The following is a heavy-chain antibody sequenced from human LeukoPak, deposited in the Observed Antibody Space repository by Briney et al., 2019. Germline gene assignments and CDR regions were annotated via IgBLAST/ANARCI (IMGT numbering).Heavy chain of an antibody. Sequence: PGGSLRLSCAGSGFIFRSHGMIRVRQAPGRGLEWVSYISPGGNTIYYADSMKGRFTVSRDDAKNSLSLHMNSLRAEDTAVYYCARVRGPTVTTMYFDYWGQGTLVTVSS. CDR1: GFIFRSHG. J-gene: IGHJ4*02. V-gene: IGHV3-48*04. CDR2: ISPGGNTI. D-gene: IGHD4-17*01. CDR3: ARVRGPTVTTMYFDY.